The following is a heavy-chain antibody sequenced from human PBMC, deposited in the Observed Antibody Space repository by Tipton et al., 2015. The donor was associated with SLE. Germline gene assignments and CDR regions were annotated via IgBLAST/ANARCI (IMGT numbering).Heavy chain of an antibody. V-gene: IGHV4-34*01. CDR1: GGSFSDYY. Sequence: TLSLTCAVYGGSFSDYYWSWIRQPPGKGLEWIGEINHSGSTNYNPSLKSRVTISVDTSKNQFSLRLNSVTAADTAVYYCARSVRLLGNFYYGMDVWGQGTTVTVSS. CDR3: ARSVRLLGNFYYGMDV. D-gene: IGHD2-21*02. CDR2: INHSGST. J-gene: IGHJ6*02.